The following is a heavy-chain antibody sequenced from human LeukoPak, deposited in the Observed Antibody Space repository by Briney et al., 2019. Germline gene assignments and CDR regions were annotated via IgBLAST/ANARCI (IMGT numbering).Heavy chain of an antibody. V-gene: IGHV3-11*01. CDR1: GFAFSDYY. CDR3: AKGRTGTLNDWFDP. Sequence: GGSLRLSCAASGFAFSDYYMSWIRQAPGKGLEWVSYISSSGSTIYYADSVKGRFTISRDNSKNTLYLQMNSLRAEDTAVYYCAKGRTGTLNDWFDPWGQGTLVTVSS. CDR2: ISSSGSTI. J-gene: IGHJ5*02. D-gene: IGHD1-7*01.